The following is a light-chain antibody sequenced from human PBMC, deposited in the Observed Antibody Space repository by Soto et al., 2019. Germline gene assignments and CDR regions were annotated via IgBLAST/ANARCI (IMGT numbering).Light chain of an antibody. V-gene: IGLV4-69*01. CDR2: LNSDGSH. CDR1: SGHSSYA. Sequence: QSVLTQSPSASAYLGASVKLTCTLSSGHSSYAIAWHQQQPEKGPRYLMKLNSDGSHSKGDGIPDRFSGSSSGAERYLTISSLQAEDEADYYFQTWGSGIRVVFGGGTQLTVL. CDR3: QTWGSGIRVV. J-gene: IGLJ2*01.